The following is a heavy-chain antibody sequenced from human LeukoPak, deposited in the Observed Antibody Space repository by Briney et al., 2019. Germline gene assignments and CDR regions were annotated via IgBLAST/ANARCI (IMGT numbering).Heavy chain of an antibody. J-gene: IGHJ3*02. CDR1: GFTFSSYT. D-gene: IGHD1-26*01. Sequence: GGSLRLSCAASGFTFSSYTMHWVRQAPGKGLEWVSVISYDGSNKYYADSVKGRFTIYRDNSKNTLYLQMNSLRPEDTAVYYCARLEDGSLTAPGYTFFIWGQGTMVTVSS. CDR2: ISYDGSNK. CDR3: ARLEDGSLTAPGYTFFI. V-gene: IGHV3-30*01.